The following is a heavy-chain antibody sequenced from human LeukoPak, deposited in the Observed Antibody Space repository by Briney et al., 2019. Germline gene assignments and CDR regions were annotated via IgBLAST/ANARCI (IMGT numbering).Heavy chain of an antibody. V-gene: IGHV3-7*05. CDR1: GFAFSKYW. Sequence: GGSLRLSCAASGFAFSKYWMSWARQAPGKGLEWLANINEDGTGKYYVDSVKGRFTISRDNAKNSLYLQMNSLRVEDTAVYYCAGTTVTTNWFDPWGQGTLVTVSS. CDR3: AGTTVTTNWFDP. D-gene: IGHD4-17*01. J-gene: IGHJ5*02. CDR2: INEDGTGK.